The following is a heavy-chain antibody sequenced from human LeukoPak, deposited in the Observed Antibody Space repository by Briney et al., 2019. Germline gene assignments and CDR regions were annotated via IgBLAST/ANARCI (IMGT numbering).Heavy chain of an antibody. D-gene: IGHD3-3*01. J-gene: IGHJ3*02. CDR1: GGSISSSSYY. Sequence: SETLSLTCTVSGGSISSSSYYWGWIRQPPGKGLEWIGSIYYSGSTYYNPSLKSRVTISVDTSKNQFSLKLSSVTAADTAVYYCARQRTCYDFWSGYYLQAFDIWGQGTMVTVSS. CDR2: IYYSGST. CDR3: ARQRTCYDFWSGYYLQAFDI. V-gene: IGHV4-39*01.